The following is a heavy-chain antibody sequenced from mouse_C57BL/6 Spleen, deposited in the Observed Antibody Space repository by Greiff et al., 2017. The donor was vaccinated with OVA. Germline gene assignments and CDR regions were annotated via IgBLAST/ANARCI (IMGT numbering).Heavy chain of an antibody. D-gene: IGHD1-1*01. CDR3: AMATTVVATGYFDV. CDR1: GFSLTSYG. Sequence: VKLMESGPGLVQPSQSLSITCTVSGFSLTSYGVHWVRQSPGKGLEWLGVIWSGGSTDYNAAFISRLSISKDNSKSQVFFKMNSLQADDTAIYYCAMATTVVATGYFDVWGTGTTVTVSS. CDR2: IWSGGST. V-gene: IGHV2-2*01. J-gene: IGHJ1*03.